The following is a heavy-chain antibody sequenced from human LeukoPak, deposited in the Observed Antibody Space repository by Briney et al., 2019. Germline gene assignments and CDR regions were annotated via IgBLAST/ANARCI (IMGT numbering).Heavy chain of an antibody. Sequence: SATLSLSCAVYGGSFSRYYWSWIREPPGEGREWIGEINHSGSTNYNPSLKSRVTISVDTSKNQFSLKLSSVTAADTAVYYCARLSYGDYAGYWGQGTLVTVSS. CDR3: ARLSYGDYAGY. D-gene: IGHD4-17*01. J-gene: IGHJ4*02. CDR1: GGSFSRYY. CDR2: INHSGST. V-gene: IGHV4-34*01.